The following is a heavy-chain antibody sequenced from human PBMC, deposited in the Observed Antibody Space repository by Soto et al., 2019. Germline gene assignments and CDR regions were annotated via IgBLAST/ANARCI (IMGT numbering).Heavy chain of an antibody. CDR2: IVPIFGST. V-gene: IGHV1-69*01. CDR1: GDTFSAYS. CDR3: ARERVAGRPYFDW. D-gene: IGHD6-19*01. Sequence: QVQLVQSGAEVKKPGSSVRVSCKASGDTFSAYSTVWVRQAPGQGLEWMGGIVPIFGSTTYAPKFQGRVTISADESSRTVYVALTGLRSADTAVYYCARERVAGRPYFDWWGQGTLVTVSS. J-gene: IGHJ4*02.